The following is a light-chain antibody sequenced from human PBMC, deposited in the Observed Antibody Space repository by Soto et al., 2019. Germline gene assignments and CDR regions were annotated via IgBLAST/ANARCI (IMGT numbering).Light chain of an antibody. V-gene: IGLV2-14*01. Sequence: QSVLTQPASVSGSPGQSITISCSGTSRDVGAFNYVSWYQQYPGKAPKLLIYDVSNRPSGVSNRFSGSKSGNTASLTLSGLRAEDEAEYYCYSFGGISTHYVFGTGTKVTVL. CDR1: SRDVGAFNY. CDR3: YSFGGISTHYV. CDR2: DVS. J-gene: IGLJ1*01.